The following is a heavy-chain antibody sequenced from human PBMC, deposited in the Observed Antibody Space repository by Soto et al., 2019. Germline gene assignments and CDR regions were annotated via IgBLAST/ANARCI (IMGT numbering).Heavy chain of an antibody. D-gene: IGHD3-10*01. J-gene: IGHJ2*01. V-gene: IGHV4-30-4*01. Sequence: QVQLQASGPGLVKPSQTLSLTCTVSGVSVSSGNYYWSWIRQPPGKGLAWIGYIHSGGNIYYNPSLKSRVTISADTSKNQFSLKLSSVTAADTAMYYCARVVGDNYWYFDLWGRGTLVTVSS. CDR1: GVSVSSGNYY. CDR2: IHSGGNI. CDR3: ARVVGDNYWYFDL.